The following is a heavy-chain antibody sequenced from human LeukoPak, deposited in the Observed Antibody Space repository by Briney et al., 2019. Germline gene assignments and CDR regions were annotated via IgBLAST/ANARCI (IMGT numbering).Heavy chain of an antibody. J-gene: IGHJ4*02. CDR2: ISYDGSNK. D-gene: IGHD1-26*01. CDR3: ARDVLGSGSRFDY. CDR1: GFTFSSYA. V-gene: IGHV3-30-3*01. Sequence: GRSLRLSCAASGFTFSSYAMHWVRQAPGEGLEWVAVISYDGSNKYYADSVKGRFTISRDNSKNTLYLQMNSLRAEDTAVYYCARDVLGSGSRFDYWGQGTLVTVSS.